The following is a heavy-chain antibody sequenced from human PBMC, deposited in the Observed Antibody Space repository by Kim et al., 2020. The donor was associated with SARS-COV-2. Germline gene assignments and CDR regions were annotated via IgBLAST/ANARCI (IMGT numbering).Heavy chain of an antibody. CDR3: ARGITMIVVVNIGGWFDP. D-gene: IGHD3-22*01. V-gene: IGHV4-31*02. Sequence: KMRVTISVDTSKNQFSLKLSSVTAADTAVYYCARGITMIVVVNIGGWFDPWGQGTLVTVSS. J-gene: IGHJ5*02.